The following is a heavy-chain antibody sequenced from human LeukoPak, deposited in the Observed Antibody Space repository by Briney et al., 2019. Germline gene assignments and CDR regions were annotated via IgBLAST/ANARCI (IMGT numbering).Heavy chain of an antibody. CDR2: INPNSGGT. CDR3: ARTLLWAFYYYDNSGCYSLDY. Sequence: ASVKVSCKASGYTFTGYYMHWVRQAPGQGLEWMGWINPNSGGTNYAQKFQGRVTMTRDTSISTAYMEMSRLRSDDTAVYYCARTLLWAFYYYDNSGCYSLDYWGQGTLVTVSS. V-gene: IGHV1-2*02. D-gene: IGHD3-22*01. J-gene: IGHJ4*02. CDR1: GYTFTGYY.